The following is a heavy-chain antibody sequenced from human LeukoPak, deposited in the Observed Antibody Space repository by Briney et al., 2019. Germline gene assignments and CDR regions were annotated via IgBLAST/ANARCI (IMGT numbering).Heavy chain of an antibody. V-gene: IGHV3-21*01. Sequence: GGSLRLSCAASGFTFSNYNMNWVRQAPGKGLEWVSSITSTSIYRYYADSVKGRFTISRDNAKKSLYLQTNSLRAGDTAVYYCAKTTITPPYYMDVWGKGTTVTISS. D-gene: IGHD4-11*01. CDR3: AKTTITPPYYMDV. J-gene: IGHJ6*03. CDR2: ITSTSIYR. CDR1: GFTFSNYN.